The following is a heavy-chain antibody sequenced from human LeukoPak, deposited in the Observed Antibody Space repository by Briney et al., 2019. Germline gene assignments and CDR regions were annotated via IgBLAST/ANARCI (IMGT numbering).Heavy chain of an antibody. CDR3: ARENAEAFDY. CDR2: IGGSSRSI. CDR1: GFTFSTYS. J-gene: IGHJ4*02. Sequence: PGGSLRLSCAASGFTFSTYSMNWVRQAPGEGLEWVSSIGGSSRSIYYAYSVKGRFTISRDNAKNSLYLQMNSLRAEDTAVYYCARENAEAFDYWGQGTLVTVSS. V-gene: IGHV3-21*01.